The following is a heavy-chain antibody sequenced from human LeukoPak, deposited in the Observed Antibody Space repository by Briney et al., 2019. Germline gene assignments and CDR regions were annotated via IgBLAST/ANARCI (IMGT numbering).Heavy chain of an antibody. Sequence: SETLSLTCTVSGGSISSYYWSWIRQPPGKGLEWIGYIYYSGSTNYNPSLKRRVTISVDTSKKQFSLKLSSVTAADTAVYYCASVYHPYSSGWSSEGWYYFDYWGQGTLVTVSS. CDR1: GGSISSYY. J-gene: IGHJ4*02. V-gene: IGHV4-59*01. D-gene: IGHD6-19*01. CDR3: ASVYHPYSSGWSSEGWYYFDY. CDR2: IYYSGST.